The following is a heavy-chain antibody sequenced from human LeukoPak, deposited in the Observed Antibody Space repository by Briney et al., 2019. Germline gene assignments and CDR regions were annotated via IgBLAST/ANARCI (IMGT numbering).Heavy chain of an antibody. J-gene: IGHJ4*02. D-gene: IGHD3-22*01. Sequence: SETLSLTCTVSGGSISSGGYSWTWIRQHSGKGLDWIGYIYYTGSTYYNPSLKSRVTISVDTSKNQFSLKLSSVTAADTAVYYCARARGPSLGSAYDYWGQGTLVTVSS. CDR2: IYYTGST. V-gene: IGHV4-31*03. CDR1: GGSISSGGYS. CDR3: ARARGPSLGSAYDY.